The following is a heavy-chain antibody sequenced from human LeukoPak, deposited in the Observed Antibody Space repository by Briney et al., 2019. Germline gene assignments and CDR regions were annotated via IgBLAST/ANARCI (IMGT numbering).Heavy chain of an antibody. V-gene: IGHV3-48*01. CDR2: ISSSSSTI. CDR1: GFTFSSYS. CDR3: ARGVFN. J-gene: IGHJ4*02. D-gene: IGHD3-10*01. Sequence: PGGSLRLSCAASGFTFSSYSMNWVRQAPGKGLEWVSYISSSSSTIYYADSVKGRFTISRDNAKNSLYLQMNSLRVEDTAVCYCARGVFNWGQGTLVTVSS.